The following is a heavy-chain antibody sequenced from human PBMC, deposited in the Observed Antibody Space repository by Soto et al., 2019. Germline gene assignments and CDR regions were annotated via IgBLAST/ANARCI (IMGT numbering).Heavy chain of an antibody. CDR1: GFTFSSYW. J-gene: IGHJ6*03. CDR3: ARQGYSSSWYFSRYYYYYMDV. D-gene: IGHD6-13*01. CDR2: IKQDGSEK. Sequence: GGSLRLSCAASGFTFSSYWMSWVRQAPGKGLEWVANIKQDGSEKYYVDSVKGRFTISRDNAKNSLYLQMNSLRAEDTAVYYCARQGYSSSWYFSRYYYYYMDVWGKGTTVTVS. V-gene: IGHV3-7*01.